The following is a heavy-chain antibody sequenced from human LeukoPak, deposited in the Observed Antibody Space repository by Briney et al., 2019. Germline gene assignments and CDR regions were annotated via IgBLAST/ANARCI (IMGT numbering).Heavy chain of an antibody. CDR2: IYPGDSDT. CDR1: DYSFTSMW. CDR3: ARGGSSWYVY. Sequence: GESLKFSCKGFDYSFTSMWFGGFRQLPGKGLEWMGIIYPGDSDTRYSPSFQGQVTISADKSISTAYLQWSSLKASDTAMYYCARGGSSWYVYWGQGTLVTVSS. D-gene: IGHD6-13*01. J-gene: IGHJ4*02. V-gene: IGHV5-51*01.